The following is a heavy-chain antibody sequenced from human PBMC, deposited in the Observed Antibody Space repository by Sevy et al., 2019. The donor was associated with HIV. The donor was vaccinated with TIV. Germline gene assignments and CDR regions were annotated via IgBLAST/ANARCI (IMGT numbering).Heavy chain of an antibody. CDR1: GFTFSDHY. D-gene: IGHD6-13*01. V-gene: IGHV3-72*01. Sequence: GGSLRLSCAASGFTFSDHYMEWVRQAPGKGLEWVGRTRNKADGHTTEYAAAVKGRFTISRDNARNSLYLQMNSLKAEDSAVYYCSSQEGIAAAGRVFDYWGQGALVTVSS. J-gene: IGHJ4*02. CDR2: TRNKADGHTT. CDR3: SSQEGIAAAGRVFDY.